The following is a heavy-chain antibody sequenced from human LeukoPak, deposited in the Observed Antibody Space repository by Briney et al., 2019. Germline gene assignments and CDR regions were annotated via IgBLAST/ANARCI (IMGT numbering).Heavy chain of an antibody. Sequence: SETLSLTCTVSGASISSHYWSWIRQTPGEGLEWIGLFYYTGSTNYNPSLKSRVTISVDTSKNQLSLKLNSVTAADTGIYYCARAKYASAGFDSWGQGVLVTVSS. CDR3: ARAKYASAGFDS. V-gene: IGHV4-59*11. CDR2: FYYTGST. D-gene: IGHD2-2*01. CDR1: GASISSHY. J-gene: IGHJ4*02.